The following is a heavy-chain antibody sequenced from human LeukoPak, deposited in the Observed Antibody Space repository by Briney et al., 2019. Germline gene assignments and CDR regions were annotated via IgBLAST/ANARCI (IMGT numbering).Heavy chain of an antibody. CDR2: IKQDGSEK. J-gene: IGHJ5*02. D-gene: IGHD3-10*01. V-gene: IGHV3-7*01. Sequence: PGGSLRPSCAASGFTFSSYWMSWVRQAPGKGLEWVANIKQDGSEKYYVDSVKGRFTISRDNAKSSLYLQMNSLRAEDTAVYYCARARAELLWFGELYRFDPWGQGTLVTVSS. CDR3: ARARAELLWFGELYRFDP. CDR1: GFTFSSYW.